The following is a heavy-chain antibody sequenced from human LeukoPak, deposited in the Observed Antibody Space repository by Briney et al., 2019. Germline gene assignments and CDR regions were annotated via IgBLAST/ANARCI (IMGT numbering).Heavy chain of an antibody. V-gene: IGHV3-23*01. J-gene: IGHJ4*02. CDR1: GFTFSGYT. D-gene: IGHD6-6*01. Sequence: GGSLRLSCAASGFTFSGYTMNWVRQAPGKGPEWVSSISGSGGSTYYADSVKGRFTISRDNSKNTLYLQMNSLRAEDTAVYYCAKGTSSSPYFDYWGQGTLVTVSS. CDR3: AKGTSSSPYFDY. CDR2: ISGSGGST.